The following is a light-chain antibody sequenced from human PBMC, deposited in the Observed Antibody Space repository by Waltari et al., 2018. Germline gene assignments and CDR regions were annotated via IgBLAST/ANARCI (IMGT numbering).Light chain of an antibody. CDR3: CSYVGAYSWV. V-gene: IGLV2-11*01. Sequence: QPALTHPLSVSGSPGQSLTTSCTGTGSDIGAYTSVPWYQQHPDNAPKLIIYDAPARPSGVPDRFSGSKSGNTASLTISGLQAEDEAHYYCCSYVGAYSWVFGGGTDLTVV. J-gene: IGLJ3*02. CDR1: GSDIGAYTS. CDR2: DAP.